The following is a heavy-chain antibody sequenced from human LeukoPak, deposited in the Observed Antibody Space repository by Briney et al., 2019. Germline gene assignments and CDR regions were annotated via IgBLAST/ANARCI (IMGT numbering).Heavy chain of an antibody. J-gene: IGHJ6*03. Sequence: ASVKVSCKTSGYIFTGYYMHWVRQAPGQGLEWMGWINPNSGGTNYAQKFQGRVTMTRDTSISTANMELSRLRSDDTAVYYCAADIGYCTNGVCSYYYYYYMDVWGKGTTVTVSS. CDR3: AADIGYCTNGVCSYYYYYYMDV. V-gene: IGHV1-2*02. D-gene: IGHD2-8*01. CDR1: GYIFTGYY. CDR2: INPNSGGT.